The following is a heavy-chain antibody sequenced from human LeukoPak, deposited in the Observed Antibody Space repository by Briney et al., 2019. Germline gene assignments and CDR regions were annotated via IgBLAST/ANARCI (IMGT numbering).Heavy chain of an antibody. V-gene: IGHV3-15*01. Sequence: GGSLRLSCAASGFTFTNAWMTWVRQAPGKGLEWVGRIKMRTDGGTTDYAAPVKGRFTISRDDSKNMLYLQMNSLKTEDTAVYYCTRGNSGWYFDYWGQGTLVTVSS. CDR3: TRGNSGWYFDY. CDR2: IKMRTDGGTT. J-gene: IGHJ4*02. CDR1: GFTFTNAW. D-gene: IGHD6-19*01.